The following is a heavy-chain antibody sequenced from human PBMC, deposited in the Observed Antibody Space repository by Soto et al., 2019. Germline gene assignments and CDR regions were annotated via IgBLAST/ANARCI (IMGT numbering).Heavy chain of an antibody. D-gene: IGHD6-6*01. Sequence: SETLSLTCTVSGGSISSYYWSWIRQPPGKGLEWIGYIYYSGSTNYNPSLKSRVTISVDTSKNQFSLKLSSVTAADTAVYYCARLMLQASGSSSSRPTNYYYMDVWGKETTVTVSS. V-gene: IGHV4-59*08. J-gene: IGHJ6*03. CDR2: IYYSGST. CDR3: ARLMLQASGSSSSRPTNYYYMDV. CDR1: GGSISSYY.